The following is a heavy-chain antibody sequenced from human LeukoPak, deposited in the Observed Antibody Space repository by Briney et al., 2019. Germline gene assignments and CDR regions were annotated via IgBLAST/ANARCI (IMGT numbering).Heavy chain of an antibody. J-gene: IGHJ4*02. CDR3: ATPIGAYCGGDCYQLDY. V-gene: IGHV3-30*03. Sequence: GGSLRLSCAASGFTFSSYDMHCVRQAPGKGLEWVAVISQDGSNKYYADSVKGRFTISRDNSKNTLYLQMSSLRVEDTAVYYCATPIGAYCGGDCYQLDYWGQGTLVTVSS. CDR1: GFTFSSYD. D-gene: IGHD2-21*02. CDR2: ISQDGSNK.